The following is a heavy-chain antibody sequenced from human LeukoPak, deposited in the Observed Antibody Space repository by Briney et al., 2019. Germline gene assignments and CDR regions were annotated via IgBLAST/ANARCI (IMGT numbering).Heavy chain of an antibody. V-gene: IGHV3-23*01. CDR2: ISGSGGST. CDR3: AKMSFGAAGTPYYFDY. Sequence: QPGGSLRLSCAASGFTFSSYAMSWVRQAPGKGLEWVSAISGSGGSTYYADSVKGRFTISRDNSKNTLYLQMNSLRAEDTAVYYCAKMSFGAAGTPYYFDYWGQGTLVTVSS. D-gene: IGHD6-13*01. J-gene: IGHJ4*02. CDR1: GFTFSSYA.